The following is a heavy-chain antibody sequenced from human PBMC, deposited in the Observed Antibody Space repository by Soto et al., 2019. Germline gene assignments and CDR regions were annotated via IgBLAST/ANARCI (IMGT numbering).Heavy chain of an antibody. D-gene: IGHD3-3*01. J-gene: IGHJ4*02. CDR1: GGSISSGGYS. V-gene: IGHV4-30-2*01. Sequence: SEALSLTCAVSGGSISSGGYSWSWIRQPPGKGLEWIGYIYHSGSTYYNPSLKSRVTISVDRSKNQFSLKLSSVTAADTAVYYCARAVTIFGVVIKSYFDYWGQGTLVTVS. CDR2: IYHSGST. CDR3: ARAVTIFGVVIKSYFDY.